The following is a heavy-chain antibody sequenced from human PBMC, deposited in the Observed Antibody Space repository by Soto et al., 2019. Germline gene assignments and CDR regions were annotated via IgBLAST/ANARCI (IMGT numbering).Heavy chain of an antibody. CDR2: IIPMFGTP. CDR3: ATGLPGSTGYDGVSAFDS. J-gene: IGHJ3*02. Sequence: QVQLVQSGTEVKKSGSSVKVSCKASGDTFTNFAISWMRQAPGQGLEWMGGIIPMFGTPNYAQTFQGSVTSPADRATSTAYLELRSLTSEDTAVYYGATGLPGSTGYDGVSAFDSWGEGTMVTVSS. CDR1: GDTFTNFA. V-gene: IGHV1-69*06. D-gene: IGHD5-12*01.